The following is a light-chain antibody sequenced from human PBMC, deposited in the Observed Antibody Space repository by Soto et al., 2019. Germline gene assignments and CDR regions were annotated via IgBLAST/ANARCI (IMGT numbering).Light chain of an antibody. CDR2: AAS. V-gene: IGKV1-12*01. Sequence: DIQMTQSPSSVSASVGDRVTITCRACLGISSLLAWYQQKPVKAPKLLIYAASSVQSGVPSRFSGSGSGTDFTLTISSLQPEDFATYYCQQANSSPRTFGQGTKVEIK. CDR3: QQANSSPRT. J-gene: IGKJ1*01. CDR1: LGISSL.